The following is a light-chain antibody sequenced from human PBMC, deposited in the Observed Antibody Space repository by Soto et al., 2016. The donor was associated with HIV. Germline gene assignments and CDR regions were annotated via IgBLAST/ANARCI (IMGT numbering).Light chain of an antibody. CDR3: QQYSTYSPRA. CDR2: KAS. J-gene: IGKJ1*01. V-gene: IGKV1-5*03. CDR1: QSIGSW. Sequence: DIQMTQSPSTLAASVGDRVTITCRASQSIGSWLAWYQQKPGKAPKVLIYKASSLQSGVPSRFSGSGYGTAFTLTITSLQPDDFATYYCQQYSTYSPRAFGQGTKV.